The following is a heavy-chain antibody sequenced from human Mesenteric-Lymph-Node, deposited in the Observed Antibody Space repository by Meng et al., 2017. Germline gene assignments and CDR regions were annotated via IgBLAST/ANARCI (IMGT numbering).Heavy chain of an antibody. CDR3: ARDGPHNWFDP. Sequence: GGSLRLSCAASGFTFSSYGMHWVRQAPGQGLEWVAGIRYDGSNTYYADSVKGRFTISRDNSKNTLYLQMNSLRAEDTAVYYCARDGPHNWFDPWGQGTLVTVSS. CDR1: GFTFSSYG. CDR2: IRYDGSNT. J-gene: IGHJ5*02. V-gene: IGHV3-33*01.